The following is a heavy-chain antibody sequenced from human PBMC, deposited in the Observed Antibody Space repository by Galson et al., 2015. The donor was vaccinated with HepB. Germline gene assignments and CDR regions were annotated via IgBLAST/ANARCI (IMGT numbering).Heavy chain of an antibody. CDR1: GFTFGDYA. Sequence: SLRLSCAASGFTFGDYAMSWFRQAPGKGLEWVGFIRSKAYGGTTEYAASVKGRFTISRDDSKSIAYLQMNSLKTEDTAVYYCTRERGEYFDFWSGYYGGWFDPWGPGTLGTVSS. CDR3: TRERGEYFDFWSGYYGGWFDP. CDR2: IRSKAYGGTT. V-gene: IGHV3-49*03. J-gene: IGHJ5*02. D-gene: IGHD3-3*01.